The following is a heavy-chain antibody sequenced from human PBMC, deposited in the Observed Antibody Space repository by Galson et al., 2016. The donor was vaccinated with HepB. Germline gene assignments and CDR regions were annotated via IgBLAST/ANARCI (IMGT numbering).Heavy chain of an antibody. CDR3: VRLGTAAAVANRQGSLY. D-gene: IGHD6-13*01. Sequence: SETLSLTCTVSGDSISNVGRHWGWFRQSPEMGLEYIGSIHSSGTSYYNPSLTSRVTVSADMSRNQFFLSLTSVTAADTAIYYCVRLGTAAAVANRQGSLYWSHGTRVTVSS. CDR2: IHSSGTS. V-gene: IGHV4-39*01. J-gene: IGHJ4*01. CDR1: GDSISNVGRH.